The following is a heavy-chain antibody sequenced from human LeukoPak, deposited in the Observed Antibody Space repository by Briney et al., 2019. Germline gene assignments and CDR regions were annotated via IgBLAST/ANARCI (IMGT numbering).Heavy chain of an antibody. CDR3: GRDFSDY. D-gene: IGHD2/OR15-2a*01. Sequence: PGGSLRLSCAASGFTFSSYWMTWVRQAPGKGLEWVANIKEDGSEKYYVDSVKGRFTISRDNAKNSLYLQMNSLRVEDTAIYYCGRDFSDYWGQGILVTVSS. V-gene: IGHV3-7*01. J-gene: IGHJ4*02. CDR2: IKEDGSEK. CDR1: GFTFSSYW.